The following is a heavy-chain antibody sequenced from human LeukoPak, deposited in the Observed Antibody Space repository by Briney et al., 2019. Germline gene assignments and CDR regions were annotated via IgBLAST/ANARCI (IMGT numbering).Heavy chain of an antibody. V-gene: IGHV3-23*01. D-gene: IGHD3-10*01. J-gene: IGHJ3*01. CDR1: GFTFSSYD. CDR3: AKRLYYGSGPLDV. Sequence: GGSLRLSCAASGFTFSSYDMTWVRQAPGKGLEWVSTLSDSGSSTYYADSEKGRFTISRDNSKNTLYLQMNSLRAEDTAVYFCAKRLYYGSGPLDVWGQGTMVTASS. CDR2: LSDSGSST.